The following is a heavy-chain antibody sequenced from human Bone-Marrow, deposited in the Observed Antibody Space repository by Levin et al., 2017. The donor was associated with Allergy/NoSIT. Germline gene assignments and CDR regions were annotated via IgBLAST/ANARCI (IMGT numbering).Heavy chain of an antibody. J-gene: IGHJ2*01. D-gene: IGHD2-2*01. CDR3: ARVYCSSTSCYLYFDL. Sequence: AASVKVSCKASGYTFTSYGISWVRQAPGQGLEWMGWISAYNGNTNYAQKLQGRVTMTTDTSTSTAYMELRSLRSDDTAVYYCARVYCSSTSCYLYFDLWGRGTLVTVSS. CDR2: ISAYNGNT. V-gene: IGHV1-18*01. CDR1: GYTFTSYG.